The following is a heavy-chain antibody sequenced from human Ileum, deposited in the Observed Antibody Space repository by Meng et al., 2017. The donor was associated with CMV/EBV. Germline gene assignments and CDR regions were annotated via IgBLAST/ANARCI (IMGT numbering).Heavy chain of an antibody. J-gene: IGHJ4*02. CDR1: GLTLSDYS. V-gene: IGHV3-30*02. CDR3: AKDGAFY. Sequence: GESLKISCVASGLTLSDYSFHWVRQAPGKGLEWVAFLRFDGTTKYYPDSVKGRFTISRDLSGHTLFLEMNSLRDEDTGVYYCAKDGAFYWGQGALVTVSS. CDR2: LRFDGTTK.